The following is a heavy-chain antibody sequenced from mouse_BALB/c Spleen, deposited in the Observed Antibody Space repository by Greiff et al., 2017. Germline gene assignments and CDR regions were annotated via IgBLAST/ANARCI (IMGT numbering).Heavy chain of an antibody. CDR2: ISSGGSYT. CDR3: TRDEGI. J-gene: IGHJ2*01. V-gene: IGHV5-6-4*01. Sequence: EVQLVESGGGLVKPGGSLKLSCAASGFTFSSYTMSWVRQTPEKRLEWVATISSGGSYTYYPDSVKGRFTISRDNAKNTLYLQMSSLKSEDTAMYYCTRDEGIWGQGTTLTVSS. CDR1: GFTFSSYT.